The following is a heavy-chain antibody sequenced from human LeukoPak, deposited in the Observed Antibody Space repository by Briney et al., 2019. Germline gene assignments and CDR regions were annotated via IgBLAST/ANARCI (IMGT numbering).Heavy chain of an antibody. Sequence: ASVKVSCKASGGTFSSYAISWVRQAPGQGLEWMGGIIPIFGTANYAQKFQGRVTITADESTSTACMELSSLRSEDTAVYYCARDSSSLRSAYNWFDPWGQGTLVTVSS. CDR1: GGTFSSYA. J-gene: IGHJ5*02. CDR3: ARDSSSLRSAYNWFDP. CDR2: IIPIFGTA. V-gene: IGHV1-69*01. D-gene: IGHD6-6*01.